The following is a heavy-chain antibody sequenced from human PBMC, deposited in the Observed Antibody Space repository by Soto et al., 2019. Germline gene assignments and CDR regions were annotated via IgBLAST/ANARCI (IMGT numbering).Heavy chain of an antibody. J-gene: IGHJ5*02. CDR3: AKDKVVAATPDWFDP. CDR1: GFTFSSYA. CDR2: ISGSGGST. Sequence: GGSLRLSCAASGFTFSSYAMSWVRQAPGKGLEWVSAISGSGGSTYYADSVKGRFTISRDNSKNTLYLQMSSLRAEDTAVYYCAKDKVVAATPDWFDPWGQGTLVTVSS. D-gene: IGHD2-15*01. V-gene: IGHV3-23*01.